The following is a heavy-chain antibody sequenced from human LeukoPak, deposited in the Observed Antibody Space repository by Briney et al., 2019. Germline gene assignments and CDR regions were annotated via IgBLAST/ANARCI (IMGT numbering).Heavy chain of an antibody. CDR3: ARALYRGYYFDY. J-gene: IGHJ4*02. D-gene: IGHD3-16*01. V-gene: IGHV3-53*01. CDR1: GFIVSSNY. CDR2: IYSGGST. Sequence: GGSLRLSCAVSGFIVSSNYILWVRQAPGKGLEWVSFIYSGGSTYYADSVKGRFTISRDNSKNTLYLQMNSLRPEDTAVYYCARALYRGYYFDYWGQGTLVTVSS.